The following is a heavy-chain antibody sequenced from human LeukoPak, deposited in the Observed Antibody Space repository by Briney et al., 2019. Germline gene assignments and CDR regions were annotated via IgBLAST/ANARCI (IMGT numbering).Heavy chain of an antibody. CDR1: GFTFSSYS. Sequence: KPGGSLRLSCAASGFTFSSYSMNWVRQAPGKGLEWVSSISSSSSCIYYADSVKGRFTISRDNAKNSLYLQMNSLRAEDTAAYYCARSATMKSTEYFQHWGQGTLVTVSS. CDR3: ARSATMKSTEYFQH. CDR2: ISSSSSCI. J-gene: IGHJ1*01. D-gene: IGHD1-26*01. V-gene: IGHV3-21*01.